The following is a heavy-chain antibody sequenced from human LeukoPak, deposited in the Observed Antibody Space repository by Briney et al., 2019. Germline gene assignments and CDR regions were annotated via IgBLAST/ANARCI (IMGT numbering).Heavy chain of an antibody. D-gene: IGHD5-24*01. V-gene: IGHV5-51*01. Sequence: GASLQISCKGSGSSFTSYWIGWVRPMPGKGLEWMGIIYPGDSDTRYSPSFQGQVTISADKSITTAYLQWSSLKASDAAMYYCARIRDGYNCLDYWGQGTLVTVSS. CDR3: ARIRDGYNCLDY. J-gene: IGHJ4*02. CDR1: GSSFTSYW. CDR2: IYPGDSDT.